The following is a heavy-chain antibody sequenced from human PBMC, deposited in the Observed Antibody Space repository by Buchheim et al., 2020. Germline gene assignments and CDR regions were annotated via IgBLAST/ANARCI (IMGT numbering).Heavy chain of an antibody. CDR3: ARDPPWLVPLGGVATPTVPDY. CDR1: GFTFSSYX. CDR2: ISSSSSYI. Sequence: EVQLVESGGGLVKPGGSLRLSCAASGFTFSSYXMNWVRQAPGKGLEWVSSISSSSSYIYYADSVKGRFTLYRDNTKNSMDLQMNSLRAEDTAVYYCARDPPWLVPLGGVATPTVPDYWGQGTL. V-gene: IGHV3-21*01. J-gene: IGHJ4*02. D-gene: IGHD6-19*01.